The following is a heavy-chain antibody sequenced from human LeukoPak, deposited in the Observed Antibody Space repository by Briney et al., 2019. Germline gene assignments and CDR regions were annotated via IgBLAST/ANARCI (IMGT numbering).Heavy chain of an antibody. CDR1: GFTFSSYS. J-gene: IGHJ4*02. CDR3: ARGQPHLIFNSAVTTIFHY. CDR2: ISSSSSYI. V-gene: IGHV3-21*01. D-gene: IGHD4-17*01. Sequence: GGSLRLSCAASGFTFSSYSMNWVRQAPGKGLEWVSSISSSSSYIYYADSVKGRFTISRDNAKNSLYLQMNSLRAEDTAVYYCARGQPHLIFNSAVTTIFHYWGQGILVTVSS.